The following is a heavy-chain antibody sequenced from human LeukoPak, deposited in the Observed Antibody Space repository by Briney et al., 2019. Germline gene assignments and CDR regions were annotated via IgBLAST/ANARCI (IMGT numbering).Heavy chain of an antibody. CDR2: IKQDGGEK. D-gene: IGHD2-15*01. CDR3: AREGGWTFDY. CDR1: GFTFSSYW. V-gene: IGHV3-7*01. J-gene: IGHJ4*02. Sequence: GGSLRLSCAASGFTFSSYWMNWVRQAPGKGLEWVANIKQDGGEKYYVDSVKGRFAISRDNAKNSVYLQMNSLRAEDTAIYYCAREGGWTFDYWGQGTLVTVSS.